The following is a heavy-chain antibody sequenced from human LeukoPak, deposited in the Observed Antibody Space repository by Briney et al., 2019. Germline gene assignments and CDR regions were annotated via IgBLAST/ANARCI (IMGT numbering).Heavy chain of an antibody. CDR3: ARDLTGDAYFDY. CDR2: IYSGGST. D-gene: IGHD7-27*01. CDR1: GFTVSSNC. J-gene: IGHJ4*02. V-gene: IGHV3-66*01. Sequence: GGSLRLSCEVSGFTVSSNCMTWVRQAPGKGLEWVSIIYSGGSTYYADSVKGRFAISRDNSKNTLYLQMNSLRAEDTAVFYCARDLTGDAYFDYWGQGTLDTVSS.